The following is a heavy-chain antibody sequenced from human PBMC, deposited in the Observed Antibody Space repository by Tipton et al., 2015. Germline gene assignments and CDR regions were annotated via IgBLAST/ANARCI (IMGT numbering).Heavy chain of an antibody. J-gene: IGHJ4*02. D-gene: IGHD3-10*01. V-gene: IGHV4-31*01. Sequence: TLSLICTVSGGSVTTDGYYWSWVRQRPEKGLEWIGYTSHSGGTFYNPSLRSPFAISLDTSQNQFSLEVRSVTAADTAVYYCARGLLLWFGMTDYWGQGTLVTVSS. CDR2: TSHSGGT. CDR1: GGSVTTDGYY. CDR3: ARGLLLWFGMTDY.